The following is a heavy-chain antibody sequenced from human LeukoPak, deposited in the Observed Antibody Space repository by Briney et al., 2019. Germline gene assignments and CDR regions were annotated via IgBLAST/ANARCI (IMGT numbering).Heavy chain of an antibody. CDR2: INSGGSST. J-gene: IGHJ4*02. Sequence: SGGSLRLSCAASGFTFSSYWMHWVRQVPGKGLVWVSRINSGGSSTSYADSVKGRFTISRDNAKNTLYLQMNSLRAEDTAVYYCARPTAYDFWSGSLDYWGQGTLVTVSS. V-gene: IGHV3-74*01. CDR3: ARPTAYDFWSGSLDY. CDR1: GFTFSSYW. D-gene: IGHD3-3*01.